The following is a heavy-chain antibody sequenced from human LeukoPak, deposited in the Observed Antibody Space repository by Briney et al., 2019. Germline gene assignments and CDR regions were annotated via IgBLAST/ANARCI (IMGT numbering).Heavy chain of an antibody. CDR2: IIPIFGTA. CDR3: AIRRDGSGSPYYYYYMDV. Sequence: ASVKVSCKASGGTFSSYAISWVRQAPGQGLEWMGGIIPIFGTANYAQKFQGRVTITADKSTSTAYMELSSLRSEDTAVYYCAIRRDGSGSPYYYYYMDVWGKGTTVTVSS. CDR1: GGTFSSYA. J-gene: IGHJ6*03. D-gene: IGHD3-10*01. V-gene: IGHV1-69*06.